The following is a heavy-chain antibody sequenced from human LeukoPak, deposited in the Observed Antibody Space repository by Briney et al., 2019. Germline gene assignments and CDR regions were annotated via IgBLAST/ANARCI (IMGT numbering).Heavy chain of an antibody. CDR1: GYSFTSYW. CDR3: ARLSPPGRTWFDP. V-gene: IGHV5-51*01. J-gene: IGHJ5*02. Sequence: KCGEFLEISCKGSGYSFTSYWIGWVRQMPGKGLEWMGIIYPGDSDTRYSPSFQGQVTISADKSISTAYLQWSSLKASDTAMYYCARLSPPGRTWFDPWGQGTVDTVSS. CDR2: IYPGDSDT.